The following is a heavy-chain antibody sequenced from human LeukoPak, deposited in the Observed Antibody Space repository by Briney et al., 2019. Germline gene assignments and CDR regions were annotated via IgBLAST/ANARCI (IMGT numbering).Heavy chain of an antibody. Sequence: TGESLKISSKGSAYSFTSYCIVCVRHMPPKDLEWMGIIYPGDSDNRYSPSFKGHVNISDDKSISTAYLQWSSLKASDTGMYYCARLEQGGGYSGFDYWGQGTLVTVSS. CDR1: AYSFTSYC. V-gene: IGHV5-51*01. CDR3: ARLEQGGGYSGFDY. CDR2: IYPGDSDN. D-gene: IGHD5-12*01. J-gene: IGHJ4*02.